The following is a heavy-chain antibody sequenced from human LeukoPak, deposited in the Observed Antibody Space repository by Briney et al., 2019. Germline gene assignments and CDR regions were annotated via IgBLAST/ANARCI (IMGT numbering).Heavy chain of an antibody. CDR1: GFTFSSYW. D-gene: IGHD6-19*01. J-gene: IGHJ4*02. CDR3: ARDAPIAVAGIGDY. Sequence: GGSLRLSCAASGFTFSSYWMSWVRQAPRKGLEWVANIRQDGSEKYYVDSVKGRFAISRDNAKNSLYLQMNSLRAEDTAVYYCARDAPIAVAGIGDYWGQGTLVTVSS. V-gene: IGHV3-7*01. CDR2: IRQDGSEK.